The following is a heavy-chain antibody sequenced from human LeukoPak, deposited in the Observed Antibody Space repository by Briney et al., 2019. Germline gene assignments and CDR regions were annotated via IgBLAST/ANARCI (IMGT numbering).Heavy chain of an antibody. CDR3: ARGGVVPAAMYYYGMDV. Sequence: ASVKVSCKASGYTFTSYGISWVRQAPGQGLEWMEWISAYNGNTNYAQKLQGRVTMTTDTSTSTAYMELRSLRSDDTAVYYCARGGVVPAAMYYYGMDVWGQGTTVTVSS. V-gene: IGHV1-18*01. CDR2: ISAYNGNT. D-gene: IGHD2-2*01. CDR1: GYTFTSYG. J-gene: IGHJ6*02.